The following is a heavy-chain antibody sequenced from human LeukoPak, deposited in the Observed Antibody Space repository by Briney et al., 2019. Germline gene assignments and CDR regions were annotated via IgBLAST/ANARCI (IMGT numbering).Heavy chain of an antibody. J-gene: IGHJ4*02. Sequence: GESLKISCKGSGYSFTSYWIGWVHQMSGKGLEWMGIIYPGDSDTRYSPSFQGQVTISADESISTAYLQWSSLKASDTAMYYCARQLSYDSSGFVDYWGQGTLVTVSS. V-gene: IGHV5-51*07. CDR3: ARQLSYDSSGFVDY. CDR1: GYSFTSYW. CDR2: IYPGDSDT. D-gene: IGHD3-22*01.